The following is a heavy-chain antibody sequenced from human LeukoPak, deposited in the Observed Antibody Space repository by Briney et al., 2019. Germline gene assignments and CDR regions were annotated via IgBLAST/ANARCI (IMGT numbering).Heavy chain of an antibody. J-gene: IGHJ4*02. D-gene: IGHD1-14*01. CDR3: ARVGSVRTLSKRGLVY. CDR2: MNPNSGNT. Sequence: ASVKVSCKAPGYTFTSYDINWVRQATGQGLEWMGWMNPNSGNTGYAQKFQGRVTMTRNTSISTAYMELSSLRSEDTAVYYCARVGSVRTLSKRGLVYWGQGTLVTVSS. V-gene: IGHV1-8*01. CDR1: GYTFTSYD.